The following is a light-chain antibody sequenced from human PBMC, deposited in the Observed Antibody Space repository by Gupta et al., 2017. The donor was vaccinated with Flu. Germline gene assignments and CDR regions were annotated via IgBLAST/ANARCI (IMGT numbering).Light chain of an antibody. CDR3: QQDNMWWT. J-gene: IGKJ1*01. CDR1: LSIGNK. V-gene: IGKV3D-15*01. Sequence: MTQSPAPLSVSLGETATRSCRASLSIGNKLAWYQQKPGQAPSLLIYGASDSAIGIPDRFSGSGSGKEFSLTSSRRQYEDFAIYYWQQDNMWWTFGQGTKVEIK. CDR2: GAS.